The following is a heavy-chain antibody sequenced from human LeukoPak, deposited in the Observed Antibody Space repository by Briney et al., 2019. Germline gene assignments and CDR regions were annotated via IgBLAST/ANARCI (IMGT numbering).Heavy chain of an antibody. Sequence: ASVKVSCKVSGYTLTELSMHWVRQAPGKGLEWMGGFDPEDGETIYAQKFQGRVTMTEDTSTDTAYMELSSLRSEDMAIYYCATTTVGWKGQFDYWGQGTLVTVSS. CDR3: ATTTVGWKGQFDY. CDR2: FDPEDGET. CDR1: GYTLTELS. J-gene: IGHJ4*02. V-gene: IGHV1-24*01. D-gene: IGHD4-23*01.